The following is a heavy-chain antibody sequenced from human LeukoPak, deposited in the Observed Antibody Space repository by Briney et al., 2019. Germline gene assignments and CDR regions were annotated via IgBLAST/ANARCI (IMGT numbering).Heavy chain of an antibody. V-gene: IGHV3-48*03. D-gene: IGHD3-22*01. CDR3: ARDRFRSSGSGAFDY. Sequence: GGSLRLSCAASGFTFSSYAMHWVRQAPGKGLEWVSYISSSGSTIYYADSVKGRFTISRDNAKNSLYLQMNSLRAEDTAVYYCARDRFRSSGSGAFDYWGQGTLVTVSS. CDR1: GFTFSSYA. CDR2: ISSSGSTI. J-gene: IGHJ4*02.